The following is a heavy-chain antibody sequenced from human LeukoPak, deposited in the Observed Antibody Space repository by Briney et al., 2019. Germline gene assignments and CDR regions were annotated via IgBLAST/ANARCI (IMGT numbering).Heavy chain of an antibody. CDR1: GGSFSGYY. V-gene: IGHV4-34*01. CDR2: INHSGST. Sequence: SETLSLTCAVYGGSFSGYYWSWIRQPPGKGLEWIGEINHSGSTNYNLSLKSRVTISVDTSKNQFSLKLSSVTAADTAVYYCARYRRDGYNNYYYYYGMDVWGQGTTVTVSS. D-gene: IGHD5-24*01. J-gene: IGHJ6*02. CDR3: ARYRRDGYNNYYYYYGMDV.